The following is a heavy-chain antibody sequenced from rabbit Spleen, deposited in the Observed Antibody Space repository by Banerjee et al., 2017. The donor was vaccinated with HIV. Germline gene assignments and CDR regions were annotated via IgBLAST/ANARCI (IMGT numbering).Heavy chain of an antibody. D-gene: IGHD1-1*01. J-gene: IGHJ6*01. V-gene: IGHV1S45*01. CDR1: GFSFSNKAV. Sequence: QEQLVESGGGLVQPGGSLKLSCTASGFSFSNKAVMCWVRQAPGKGLEWIACINIVTGKTVYASWAKGRFIMSRTSSTTVFLQMTSLTAADTATYFCARDTSSSFSSYGMDLWGPGTLVTVS. CDR3: ARDTSSSFSSYGMDL. CDR2: INIVTGKT.